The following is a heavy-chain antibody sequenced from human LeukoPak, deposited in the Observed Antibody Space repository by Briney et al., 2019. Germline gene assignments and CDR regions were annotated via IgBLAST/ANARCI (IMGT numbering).Heavy chain of an antibody. CDR1: GGFISSYY. CDR3: ARTDSSSSYYYYYMDV. V-gene: IGHV4-59*01. CDR2: IYYSGST. Sequence: SETLPLTCTVSGGFISSYYWSWIRQPPGKGLEWIGYIYYSGSTNYNPSLKSRVTISVDTSKNQFSLKLSSVTAADTAVYYCARTDSSSSYYYYYMDVWGKGTTVTVSS. J-gene: IGHJ6*03. D-gene: IGHD6-6*01.